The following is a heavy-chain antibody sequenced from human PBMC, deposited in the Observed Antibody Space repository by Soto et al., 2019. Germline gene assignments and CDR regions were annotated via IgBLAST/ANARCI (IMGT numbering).Heavy chain of an antibody. D-gene: IGHD3-10*01. CDR2: LSYDGSNK. CDR3: ASSLGPYYYGSGSQDYYYYGMDV. J-gene: IGHJ6*02. Sequence: GGSLRLSCAASGFTFSSYGMHWVRQAPGKGLEWVAVLSYDGSNKYYADSVKGRFTISRDNSKNTLYLQMNSLRAEDTAVYYCASSLGPYYYGSGSQDYYYYGMDVWGQGTTVTVSS. CDR1: GFTFSSYG. V-gene: IGHV3-30*03.